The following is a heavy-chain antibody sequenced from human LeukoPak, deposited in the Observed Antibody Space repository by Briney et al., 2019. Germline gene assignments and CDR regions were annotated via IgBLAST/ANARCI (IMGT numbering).Heavy chain of an antibody. Sequence: GGSLRLSCAASGFTFSSYSMNWVRQAPGKGLEWVSYISSSSSTIYYADSVKGRFTISRDNAKNSLYLQMNSLRAEDTALYYCAKDMGGDIVVVPAAMAEYYYGMDVWGQGTTVTVSS. CDR3: AKDMGGDIVVVPAAMAEYYYGMDV. CDR2: ISSSSSTI. V-gene: IGHV3-48*01. J-gene: IGHJ6*02. D-gene: IGHD2-2*01. CDR1: GFTFSSYS.